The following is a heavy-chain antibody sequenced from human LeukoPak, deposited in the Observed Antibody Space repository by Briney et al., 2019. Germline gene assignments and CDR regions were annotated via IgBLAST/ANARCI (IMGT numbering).Heavy chain of an antibody. CDR3: AKCSASYYNDAFDI. CDR2: IRGGGGVT. Sequence: GGSLRLSCAASGFTFDNYAMNWVRQAPGKGLEWVSYIRGGGGVTPYSDSVKDRFTISKDNSKNTLYLQMNSLRAEDTAIYYCAKCSASYYNDAFDIWGRGTMVTVSS. D-gene: IGHD3-10*01. J-gene: IGHJ3*02. CDR1: GFTFDNYA. V-gene: IGHV3-23*01.